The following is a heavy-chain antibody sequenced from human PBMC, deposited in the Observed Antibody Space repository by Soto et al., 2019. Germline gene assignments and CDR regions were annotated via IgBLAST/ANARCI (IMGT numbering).Heavy chain of an antibody. D-gene: IGHD7-27*01. CDR3: WTGAVDVAFDI. Sequence: QVQLQQWGAGLLKPSETLSLTCAVYGGSFSGYYWSWIGQPPGKGLERIGEVNHSGSTNYNQSLKGRVTISVDTSKNQFSLQLSSVTAADTAVYYCWTGAVDVAFDIWGQGTMVTVSS. J-gene: IGHJ3*02. V-gene: IGHV4-34*01. CDR1: GGSFSGYY. CDR2: VNHSGST.